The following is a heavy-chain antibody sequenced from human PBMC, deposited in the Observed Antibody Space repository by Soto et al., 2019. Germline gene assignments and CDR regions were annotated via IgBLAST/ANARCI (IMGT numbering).Heavy chain of an antibody. J-gene: IGHJ4*02. V-gene: IGHV4-59*08. CDR2: IYYSGST. CDR1: GGSISSYY. CDR3: ARHSMNYYDSSGYWPEDDY. Sequence: SETLSLTCTVSGGSISSYYWSWIRQPPGKGPEWIGYIYYSGSTNYNPSLKSRVTISVDTSKNQFSLKLSSVTAADTAVYYCARHSMNYYDSSGYWPEDDYWGQGTLVTVSS. D-gene: IGHD3-22*01.